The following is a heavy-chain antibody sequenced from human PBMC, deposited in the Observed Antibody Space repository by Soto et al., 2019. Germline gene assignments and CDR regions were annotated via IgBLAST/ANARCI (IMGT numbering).Heavy chain of an antibody. V-gene: IGHV4-59*02. CDR1: GFSVSSTY. CDR2: VYNSGST. J-gene: IGHJ4*02. D-gene: IGHD6-19*01. CDR3: GRIPYSSASFDY. Sequence: SETLSLTCSVSGFSVSSTYWGWVRQSPGKGLEWIGYVYNSGSTIYSPSLKSRITISMDPSKNQFALRLRSVTAADTAVYYCGRIPYSSASFDYWGQGNLVTVSS.